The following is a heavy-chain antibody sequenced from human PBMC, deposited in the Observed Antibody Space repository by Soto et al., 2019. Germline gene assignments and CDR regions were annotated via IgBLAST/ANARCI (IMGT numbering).Heavy chain of an antibody. CDR2: IYYSGST. CDR1: GGSISSSSYY. J-gene: IGHJ4*02. CDR3: ARHLPRITISQG. V-gene: IGHV4-39*01. Sequence: PSETLSLTCTVSGGSISSSSYYWGWIRQPPGKGLEWIGSIYYSGSTYYNPSLKSRVTISVDTSKNQFSLKLSSVTAADTAVYYCARHLPRITISQGWGQGTLVPSPQ. D-gene: IGHD3-3*01.